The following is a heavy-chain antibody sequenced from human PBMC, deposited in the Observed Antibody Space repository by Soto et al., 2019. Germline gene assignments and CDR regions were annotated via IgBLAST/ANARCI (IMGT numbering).Heavy chain of an antibody. Sequence: GSLRLSCSASGFTFGDYWMHWVRQPPGKGPEWVSRMTGDGRTTQYADSVKGRFTASRDNAKSTLYLQMNSLRAEDTAVYYCATAEVDYWGPGTLVTVSP. J-gene: IGHJ4*02. CDR3: ATAEVDY. V-gene: IGHV3-74*03. CDR2: MTGDGRTT. CDR1: GFTFGDYW.